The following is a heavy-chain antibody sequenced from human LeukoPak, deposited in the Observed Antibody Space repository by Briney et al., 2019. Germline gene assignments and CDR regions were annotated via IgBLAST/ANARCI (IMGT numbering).Heavy chain of an antibody. CDR1: GFTFSNYE. Sequence: GGSLRLSCAASGFTFSNYEMNWVRQAPGKGLEWVSYISSSGGTMYYADSVKGRFTISRDNAKNSLYLQMNSLGAEDTAVYYCARVAYCAGDCHHMDSWGQGTLVTVSS. CDR3: ARVAYCAGDCHHMDS. J-gene: IGHJ4*02. D-gene: IGHD2-21*02. CDR2: ISSSGGTM. V-gene: IGHV3-48*03.